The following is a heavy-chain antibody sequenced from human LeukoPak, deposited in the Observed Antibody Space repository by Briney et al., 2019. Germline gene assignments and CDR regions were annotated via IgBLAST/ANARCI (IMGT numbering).Heavy chain of an antibody. V-gene: IGHV3-30*03. Sequence: PGGSLRLSCAASGFTFSSYGMHWVRQAPGKGLEWVAVISYDGSNKYYADSVKGRFTISRDNSKNTLYLQMNSLRAEDTAVYYCVPYYYYMDVWGKGTTVTISS. CDR1: GFTFSSYG. CDR3: VPYYYYMDV. J-gene: IGHJ6*03. CDR2: ISYDGSNK.